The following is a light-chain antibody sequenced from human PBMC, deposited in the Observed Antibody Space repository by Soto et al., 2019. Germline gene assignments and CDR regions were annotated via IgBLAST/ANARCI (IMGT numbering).Light chain of an antibody. CDR1: QSVSSSY. CDR3: QRYGSSPWT. Sequence: EIVLTQSPGTLSLSPGERASLSCRAIQSVSSSYLAWYQQKPGQAPRLLIYGASSRATGIPDRFSGSGSGTDFTLTISRLEPEDFAVYFCQRYGSSPWTFGQGTKVEIK. J-gene: IGKJ1*01. CDR2: GAS. V-gene: IGKV3-20*01.